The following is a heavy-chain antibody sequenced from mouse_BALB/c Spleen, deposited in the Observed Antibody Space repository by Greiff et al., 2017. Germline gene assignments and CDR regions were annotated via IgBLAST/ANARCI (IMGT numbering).Heavy chain of an antibody. J-gene: IGHJ1*01. CDR2: IYPGGGYT. CDR3: ARSRDYDDWYFDV. D-gene: IGHD2-4*01. V-gene: IGHV1-63*02. Sequence: VQLQQSGAELVRPGTSVKISCKASGYTFTNYWLGWVKQRPGHGLEWIGDIYPGGGYTNYNEKFKGKATLTADTSSSTAYMQLSSLTSEDSAVYFCARSRDYDDWYFDVWGAGTTVTVSA. CDR1: GYTFTNYW.